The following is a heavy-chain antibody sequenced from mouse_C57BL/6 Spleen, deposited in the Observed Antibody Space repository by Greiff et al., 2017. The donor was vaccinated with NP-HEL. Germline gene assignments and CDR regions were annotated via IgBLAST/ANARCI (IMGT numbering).Heavy chain of an antibody. J-gene: IGHJ1*03. Sequence: DVQLQESGAELVRPGASVKLSCTASGFNIKDDYMHWVKQRPEQGLEWIGWIDPENGDTEYASKFQGKATITADTSSNTAYLQLSSLTSEDTAVYYCTTSNYDWYFDVWGTGTTVTVSS. CDR3: TTSNYDWYFDV. V-gene: IGHV14-4*01. D-gene: IGHD2-5*01. CDR2: IDPENGDT. CDR1: GFNIKDDY.